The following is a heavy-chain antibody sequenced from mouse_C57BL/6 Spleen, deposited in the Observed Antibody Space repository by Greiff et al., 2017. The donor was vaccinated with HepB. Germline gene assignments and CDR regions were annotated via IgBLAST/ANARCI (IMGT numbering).Heavy chain of an antibody. CDR1: GYSFTSYY. J-gene: IGHJ4*01. CDR2: IYPGSGNT. CDR3: AREDYYGSLYAMDY. Sequence: QVQLKESGPELVKPGASVKISCKASGYSFTSYYIHWVKQRPGQGLEWIGWIYPGSGNTKYNEKFKGKATLTADTSSSTAYMQLSSLTSEDSAVYYCAREDYYGSLYAMDYWGQGTSVTVSS. V-gene: IGHV1-66*01. D-gene: IGHD1-1*01.